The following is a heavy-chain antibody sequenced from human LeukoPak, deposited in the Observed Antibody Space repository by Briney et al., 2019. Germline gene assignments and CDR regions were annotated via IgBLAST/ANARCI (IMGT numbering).Heavy chain of an antibody. D-gene: IGHD6-19*01. CDR2: ISAYNGNT. CDR1: GYTFTSYG. CDR3: AAAKDIAVAGTVGAFDI. Sequence: ASVKVSCKASGYTFTSYGISWVRQAPGQGLEWMGWISAYNGNTNYAQKLQGRVTMTTDTSTSTAYMELRSLRSDDTAVYYCAAAKDIAVAGTVGAFDIWGQGTMVTVSS. V-gene: IGHV1-18*01. J-gene: IGHJ3*02.